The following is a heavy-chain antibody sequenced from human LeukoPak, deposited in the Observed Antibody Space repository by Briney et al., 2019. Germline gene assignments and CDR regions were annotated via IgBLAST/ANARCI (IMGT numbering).Heavy chain of an antibody. CDR1: GFTLGKYW. J-gene: IGHJ4*02. CDR2: GEGDGRSS. Sequence: GGSLRLSCAASGFTLGKYWMHWVRQAPGKGLVWVSRGEGDGRSSTYADSVKGRFSISRDNAKNTLYLQMNSLRAEDTAVYYCAKVASDSSGWYHFDYWGQGTLVTVSS. D-gene: IGHD6-19*01. CDR3: AKVASDSSGWYHFDY. V-gene: IGHV3-74*03.